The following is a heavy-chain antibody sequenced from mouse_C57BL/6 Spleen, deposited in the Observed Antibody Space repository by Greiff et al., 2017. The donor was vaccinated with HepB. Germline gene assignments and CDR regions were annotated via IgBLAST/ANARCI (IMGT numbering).Heavy chain of an antibody. CDR3: ETVVARGGAMDY. D-gene: IGHD1-1*01. CDR1: GYSFTGYY. Sequence: EVQLQQSGPELVKPGASVKISCKASGYSFTGYYMNWVKQSPEKSLEWIGEINPSTGGTTYNQKFKAKATLTVDKSSSTAYMQLKSLTSEDSAVYYCETVVARGGAMDYWGQGTSVTVSS. J-gene: IGHJ4*01. CDR2: INPSTGGT. V-gene: IGHV1-42*01.